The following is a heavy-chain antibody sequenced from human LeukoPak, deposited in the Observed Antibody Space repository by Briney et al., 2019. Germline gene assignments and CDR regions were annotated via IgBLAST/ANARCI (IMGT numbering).Heavy chain of an antibody. Sequence: SETLSLTCTVSGGSISGYYWTWIRQPAGKGLEWIGRIYTSGSTNYNPSLKSRVTMSVDTSKNQFSLKLSSVTAADTAVYYCARDRVGATTGPYYFNYWGQGTLVTVSS. J-gene: IGHJ4*02. D-gene: IGHD1-26*01. V-gene: IGHV4-4*07. CDR2: IYTSGST. CDR1: GGSISGYY. CDR3: ARDRVGATTGPYYFNY.